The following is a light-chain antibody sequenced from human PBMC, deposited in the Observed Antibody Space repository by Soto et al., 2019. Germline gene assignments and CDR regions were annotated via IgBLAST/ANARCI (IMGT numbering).Light chain of an antibody. Sequence: EIVLTQSPATLSLSPGERATLSCRASQSVSSYLAWYQPKPGQAPRLLIYDASNRATGIPARFSGSGSGTDFTLTISSLEPEDFAVYYCQQRSNWLPATFGPGTKVDIK. J-gene: IGKJ3*01. CDR2: DAS. V-gene: IGKV3-11*01. CDR1: QSVSSY. CDR3: QQRSNWLPAT.